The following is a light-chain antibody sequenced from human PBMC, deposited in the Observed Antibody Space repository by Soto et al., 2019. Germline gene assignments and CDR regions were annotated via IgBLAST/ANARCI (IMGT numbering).Light chain of an antibody. Sequence: ALTQPASVSGSPGQSITISCTGTSSDIGSQNFVSWHQQRPGKAPKFIIYGVTNRPSGVSNRFSGSKSGNTASLTISGLQADDEADYYCSSYSTSYTWVFGGGTKLTVL. CDR3: SSYSTSYTWV. CDR1: SSDIGSQNF. CDR2: GVT. V-gene: IGLV2-14*01. J-gene: IGLJ3*02.